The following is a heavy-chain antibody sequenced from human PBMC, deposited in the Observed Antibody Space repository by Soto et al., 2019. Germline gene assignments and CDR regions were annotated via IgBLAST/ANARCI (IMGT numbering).Heavy chain of an antibody. CDR1: GGTFSSYA. CDR2: IIPIFGTA. Sequence: SVKVSCKASGGTFSSYAISWVRQAPGQGLEWMGGIIPIFGTANYAQKFQGRVTITADKSTSTAYMELSSLRSEDTAVYYCARDVMGGSSGYDYGMDVWGKGTTVT. V-gene: IGHV1-69*06. D-gene: IGHD3-22*01. J-gene: IGHJ6*04. CDR3: ARDVMGGSSGYDYGMDV.